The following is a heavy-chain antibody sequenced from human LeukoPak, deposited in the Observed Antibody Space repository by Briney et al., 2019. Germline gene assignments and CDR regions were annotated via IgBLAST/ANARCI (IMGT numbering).Heavy chain of an antibody. CDR3: ARVNHEGPYGSFDY. J-gene: IGHJ4*02. V-gene: IGHV3-21*01. Sequence: RGSLRLSCAASGFTFSSYSMNWVRQAPGKGLEWVSSISSSSSYIYYADSVKGRFTISRDNAKNSLYLQMNSPRAEDTAVYYCARVNHEGPYGSFDYWGQGTLVTVSS. D-gene: IGHD3-10*01. CDR2: ISSSSSYI. CDR1: GFTFSSYS.